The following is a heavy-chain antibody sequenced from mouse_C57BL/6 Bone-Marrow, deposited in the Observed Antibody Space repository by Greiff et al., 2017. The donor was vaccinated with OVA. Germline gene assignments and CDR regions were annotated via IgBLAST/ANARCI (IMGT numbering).Heavy chain of an antibody. J-gene: IGHJ2*01. CDR1: GYTFTDYY. D-gene: IGHD4-1*01. Sequence: EVQLQQSGPELVKPGASVKISCKASGYTFTDYYMNWVKQSHGKSLEWIGDINPNNGGTSYNQKFKGKATLTVDKSSSTAYMELRSLTSEDSAVYYCARGGWDVRFDYWGQGTTLTVSS. V-gene: IGHV1-26*01. CDR2: INPNNGGT. CDR3: ARGGWDVRFDY.